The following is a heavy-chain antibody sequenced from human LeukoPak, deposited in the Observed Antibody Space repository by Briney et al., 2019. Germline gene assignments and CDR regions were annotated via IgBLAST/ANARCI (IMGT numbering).Heavy chain of an antibody. V-gene: IGHV3-7*01. CDR3: ERDIAAAGLYYDY. Sequence: PGGSLRLSCAASGFTISDYWMSWVRQAPGRGLEWVANIKYGGSESYYVDSVKGRFTISRDTATNSVYLYMNSLRADDKAVYCCERDIAAAGLYYDYWGQGTLVTVSS. D-gene: IGHD6-13*01. CDR1: GFTISDYW. CDR2: IKYGGSES. J-gene: IGHJ4*02.